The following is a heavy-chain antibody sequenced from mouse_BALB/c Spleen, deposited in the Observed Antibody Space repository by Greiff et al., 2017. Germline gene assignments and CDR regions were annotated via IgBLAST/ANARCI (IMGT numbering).Heavy chain of an antibody. V-gene: IGHV5-17*02. D-gene: IGHD4-1*01. CDR1: GFTFSSFG. CDR3: ARSEALTGPAWFAY. J-gene: IGHJ3*01. Sequence: EVQRVESGGGLVQPGGSRKLSCAASGFTFSSFGMHWVRQAPEKGLEWVAYISSGSSTIYYADTVKGRFTISRDNPKNTLFLQMTSLRSEDTAMYYCARSEALTGPAWFAYWGQGTLVTVSA. CDR2: ISSGSSTI.